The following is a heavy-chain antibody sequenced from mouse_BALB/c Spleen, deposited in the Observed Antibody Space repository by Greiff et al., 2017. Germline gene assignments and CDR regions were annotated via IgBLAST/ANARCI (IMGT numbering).Heavy chain of an antibody. J-gene: IGHJ4*01. D-gene: IGHD1-1*01. CDR3: AREGDYYGSSGAMDY. Sequence: VQLQQSGPGLVKPSQSLSLTCTVTGYSITSDYAWNWIRQFPGNKLEWMGYISYSGSTSYNPSLKSRISITRDTSKNQFFLQLNSVTTEDTATYYCAREGDYYGSSGAMDYWGQGTSVTVSS. V-gene: IGHV3-2*02. CDR2: ISYSGST. CDR1: GYSITSDYA.